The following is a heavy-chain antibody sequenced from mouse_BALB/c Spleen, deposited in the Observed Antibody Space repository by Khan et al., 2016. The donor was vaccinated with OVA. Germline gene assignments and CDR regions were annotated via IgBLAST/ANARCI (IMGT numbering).Heavy chain of an antibody. CDR1: GYTFTSYT. Sequence: QVQLQQSGAELARPGASVKMSCKASGYTFTSYTIHWIKERPGQGLEWIGYINPSNGYTNYNQKFKDKGTLTTDKSSTTAYLQLSSLTSDDSAVYNCVRDGAYHRNDGWFAYWGQGTLVTVSA. CDR2: INPSNGYT. CDR3: VRDGAYHRNDGWFAY. J-gene: IGHJ3*01. V-gene: IGHV1-4*01. D-gene: IGHD2-14*01.